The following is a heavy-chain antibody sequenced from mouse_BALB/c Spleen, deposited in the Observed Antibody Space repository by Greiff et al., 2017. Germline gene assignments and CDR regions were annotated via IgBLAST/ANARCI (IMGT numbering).Heavy chain of an antibody. CDR1: GFTFSCYT. D-gene: IGHD1-1*01. J-gene: IGHJ2*01. Sequence: EVMLVESGGGLVKPGGSLKLSCAASGFTFSCYTMSWVRQTPEKRLEWVATISSGGSYTYYPDSVKGRFTISRDNAKNTLYLQMSSLKSEDTAMYYCTRDYYGSSFDYWGQGTTRTVSS. CDR2: ISSGGSYT. CDR3: TRDYYGSSFDY. V-gene: IGHV5-6-4*01.